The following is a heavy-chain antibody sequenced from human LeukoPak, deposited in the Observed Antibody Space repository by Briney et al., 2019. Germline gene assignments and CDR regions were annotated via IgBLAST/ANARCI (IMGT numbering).Heavy chain of an antibody. CDR1: GFTVSSNY. Sequence: GGSLRLSCAASGFTVSSNYMSWVRQAPGKGLEWVSVIYSGGSTYYADSVKGRFTISRDNAKNSLYLQMNSLRAEDTAVYYCARGLGGYSGSPSDYWGQGTLVTVSS. CDR3: ARGLGGYSGSPSDY. CDR2: IYSGGST. J-gene: IGHJ4*02. V-gene: IGHV3-53*01. D-gene: IGHD1-26*01.